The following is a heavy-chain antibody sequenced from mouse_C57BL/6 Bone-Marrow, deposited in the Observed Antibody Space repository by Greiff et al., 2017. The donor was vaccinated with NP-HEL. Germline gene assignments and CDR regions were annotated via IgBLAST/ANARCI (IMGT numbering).Heavy chain of an antibody. D-gene: IGHD1-1*01. CDR3: ARETVVSNGDWYFDV. J-gene: IGHJ1*03. CDR2: INPSSGYT. V-gene: IGHV1-7*01. Sequence: VQLQQSGAELAKPGASVKLSCKASGYTFTRYWMHWVKQRPGQGLEWIGYINPSSGYTKYNQKFKDKATLTADKSSSTAYMQLSSLTSEDSAVYYCARETVVSNGDWYFDVWGTGTTVTVSS. CDR1: GYTFTRYW.